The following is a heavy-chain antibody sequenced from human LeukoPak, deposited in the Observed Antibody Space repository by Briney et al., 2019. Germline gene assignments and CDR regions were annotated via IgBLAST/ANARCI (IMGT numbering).Heavy chain of an antibody. CDR1: GFTFRNYG. Sequence: GGSPRLSCATSGFTFRNYGMHWVRQAPGKGLEWVAFIWYDASNKYYADSVRGRFTISRDSSKKTLYLQMNSLRAEDTAVYYCATDRATSYLDYWGQGTLVTVSS. V-gene: IGHV3-30*02. CDR2: IWYDASNK. CDR3: ATDRATSYLDY. J-gene: IGHJ4*02.